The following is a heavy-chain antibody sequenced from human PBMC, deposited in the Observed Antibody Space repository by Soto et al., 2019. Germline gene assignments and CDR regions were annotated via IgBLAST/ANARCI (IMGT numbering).Heavy chain of an antibody. CDR2: ISGSGGST. CDR1: GFTFSSYA. J-gene: IGHJ6*02. D-gene: IGHD2-2*01. V-gene: IGHV3-23*01. Sequence: GSLRLSCAASGFTFSSYAMSWVRQAPGKGLEWVSAISGSGGSTYYADSVKGRFTISRDNSKNTLYLQMNSLRAEDTAVYYCAKRGVVPAAWGYYYGMDVWGQGTTVTVSS. CDR3: AKRGVVPAAWGYYYGMDV.